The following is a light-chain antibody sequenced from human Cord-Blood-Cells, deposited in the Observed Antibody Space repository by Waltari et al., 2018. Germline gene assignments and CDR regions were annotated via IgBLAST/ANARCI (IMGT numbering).Light chain of an antibody. CDR2: QDS. J-gene: IGLJ1*01. V-gene: IGLV3-1*01. Sequence: SYELTQPPSVSVSPGQTASITCSGDKLGDKYGCWYQQKPGQSPVLVIYQDSKRPSGIPERFSGSNSGNTATLTISGTQAMDEADYYCQAWDSSTAWVFGTGTKVTVL. CDR1: KLGDKY. CDR3: QAWDSSTAWV.